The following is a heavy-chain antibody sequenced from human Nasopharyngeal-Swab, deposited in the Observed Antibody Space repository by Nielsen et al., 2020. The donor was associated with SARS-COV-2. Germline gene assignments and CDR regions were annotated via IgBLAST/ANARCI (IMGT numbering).Heavy chain of an antibody. CDR2: INAGNGNT. V-gene: IGHV1-3*01. J-gene: IGHJ4*02. D-gene: IGHD2-2*01. Sequence: WVGQAPGQGLEWMGWINAGNGNTKYSQKFQGRVTITRDTSASTAYMELSSLRSEDTAVYYCARDRDIVVVPAAMCLGYWGQGTLVTVSS. CDR3: ARDRDIVVVPAAMCLGY.